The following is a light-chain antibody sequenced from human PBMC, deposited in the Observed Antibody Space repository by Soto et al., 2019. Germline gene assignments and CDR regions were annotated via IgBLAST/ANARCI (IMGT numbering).Light chain of an antibody. J-gene: IGKJ1*01. CDR2: AAF. CDR3: QHYDSYSEA. Sequence: DIQMTQSPSSLSASVGDRFTVTCRASQSISSYLNWYQQKPGKAPKLLIYAAFSLQSGVPSRFSGSGSGTEFTLTISSLQPDDFATYYCQHYDSYSEAFGQGTKVDIK. V-gene: IGKV1-39*01. CDR1: QSISSY.